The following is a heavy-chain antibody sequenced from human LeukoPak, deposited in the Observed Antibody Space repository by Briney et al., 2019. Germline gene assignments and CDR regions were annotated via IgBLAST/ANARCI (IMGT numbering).Heavy chain of an antibody. CDR1: GYSFTSYW. CDR2: IYPGDSDT. V-gene: IGHV5-51*01. D-gene: IGHD3-22*01. Sequence: GESLQISCKGSGYSFTSYWIGWVRQLPGKGLEWMGIIYPGDSDTRYSPSFQGQVTISADKSISTAYLQWSSLKASDTAMYYCARLRDYYDSSGYFDYWGQGTLVTVSS. CDR3: ARLRDYYDSSGYFDY. J-gene: IGHJ4*02.